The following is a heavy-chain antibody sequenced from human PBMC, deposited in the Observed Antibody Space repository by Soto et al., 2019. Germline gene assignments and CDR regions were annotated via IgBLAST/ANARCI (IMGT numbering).Heavy chain of an antibody. CDR2: ISAYNGNT. Sequence: GASVKVSCKASGYTFTSYGISWVRQAPGQGLEWMGWISAYNGNTNYAQKLQGRVTMTTDTSTSTAYMALRSLRSDDTAVYYCAREPPPRTYYYGSGPLGYFDYWGQGTLVTVSS. D-gene: IGHD3-10*01. CDR1: GYTFTSYG. CDR3: AREPPPRTYYYGSGPLGYFDY. J-gene: IGHJ4*02. V-gene: IGHV1-18*01.